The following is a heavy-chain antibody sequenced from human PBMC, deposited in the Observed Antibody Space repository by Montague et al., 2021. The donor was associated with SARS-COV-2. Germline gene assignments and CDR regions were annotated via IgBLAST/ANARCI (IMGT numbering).Heavy chain of an antibody. D-gene: IGHD3-3*01. CDR2: ITHSGST. Sequence: ETLSLTCAVYTDPFSGYYWSWIRQSPGKGLEWIGEITHSGSTNHNPSLQSRVTISVDKSKKQVSLKLRSLTAADTAVYYCARGADYDFWSGFLRYKWFGPWGQGTPVIVSS. V-gene: IGHV4-34*01. J-gene: IGHJ5*02. CDR1: TDPFSGYY. CDR3: ARGADYDFWSGFLRYKWFGP.